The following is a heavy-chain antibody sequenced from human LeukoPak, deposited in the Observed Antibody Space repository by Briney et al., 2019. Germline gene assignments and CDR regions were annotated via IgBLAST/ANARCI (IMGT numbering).Heavy chain of an antibody. D-gene: IGHD6-25*01. Sequence: SETLSLTCTVSGGSISSYYWSWIRQPAGKGLEWIGRIYTSGSTNYNPSLKSRVTMSVDTSKNQFSLKLSSVTAADTAVYYCARDEFSGEYYYYYMDVWGKGTTVTVSS. CDR3: ARDEFSGEYYYYYMDV. CDR1: GGSISSYY. CDR2: IYTSGST. V-gene: IGHV4-4*07. J-gene: IGHJ6*03.